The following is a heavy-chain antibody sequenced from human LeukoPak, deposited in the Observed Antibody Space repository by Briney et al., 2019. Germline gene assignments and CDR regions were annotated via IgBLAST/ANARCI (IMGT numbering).Heavy chain of an antibody. CDR3: SRDPGGRSADYYFDC. D-gene: IGHD3-3*01. CDR1: GLTFSSYA. J-gene: IGHJ4*02. CDR2: ISYGGRDK. V-gene: IGHV3-30*04. Sequence: GGSLRLSCAASGLTFSSYAMQWVRQAPGKGPEWVAAISYGGRDKYSAESVKGRFTIARDNSKNPLYLQMNSLRAEDTAVYYCSRDPGGRSADYYFDCWGQGTLVTVSS.